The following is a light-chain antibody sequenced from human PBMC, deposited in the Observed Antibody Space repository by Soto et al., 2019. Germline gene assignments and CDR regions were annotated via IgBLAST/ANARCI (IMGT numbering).Light chain of an antibody. CDR2: GNS. CDR1: SSNIGAGYD. V-gene: IGLV1-40*01. Sequence: QSVLTQPPSVSGAPGQRVTISCTGSSSNIGAGYDLHWYQQLPGTAPKLLIYGNSNRPSGVPDRFSGSKSGTSASLAITGLQAEDEADYYCQSYDSSLSGSIFVGGTKLTVL. CDR3: QSYDSSLSGSI. J-gene: IGLJ2*01.